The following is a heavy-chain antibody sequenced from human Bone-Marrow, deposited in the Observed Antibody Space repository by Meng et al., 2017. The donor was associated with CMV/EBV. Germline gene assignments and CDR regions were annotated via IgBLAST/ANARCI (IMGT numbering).Heavy chain of an antibody. Sequence: ACAASGFTFSSYGMHWVRQAPGKGLEWVAVIWYDGSNKYYADSVKGRFTISRDNSKNTLYLRMNSLRAEDTAVYYCAKDSIGWFDPWGQGTLVTVSS. CDR3: AKDSIGWFDP. J-gene: IGHJ5*02. D-gene: IGHD2/OR15-2a*01. CDR2: IWYDGSNK. V-gene: IGHV3-33*06. CDR1: GFTFSSYG.